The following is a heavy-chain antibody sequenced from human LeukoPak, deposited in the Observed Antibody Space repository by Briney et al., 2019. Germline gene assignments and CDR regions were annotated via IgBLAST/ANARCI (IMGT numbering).Heavy chain of an antibody. CDR1: GGSFSGYY. V-gene: IGHV4-34*01. CDR3: ATTGSPYYDSSGYYYGLRRSNWFDP. Sequence: SETLSLTCAVYGGSFSGYYWSWIRQPPGKGLEWIGEINHSGSTNYNPSLKSRVTIPVDTSKNQFSLKLSSVTAADTAVYYCATTGSPYYDSSGYYYGLRRSNWFDPWGQGTLVTVSS. D-gene: IGHD3-22*01. J-gene: IGHJ5*02. CDR2: INHSGST.